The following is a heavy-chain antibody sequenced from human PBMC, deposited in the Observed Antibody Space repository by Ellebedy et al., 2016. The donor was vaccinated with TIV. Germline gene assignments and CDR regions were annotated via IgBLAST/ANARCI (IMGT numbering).Heavy chain of an antibody. CDR1: GGSISSYY. CDR2: IYYSGST. CDR3: ARVKARSGSSTKGAFDI. D-gene: IGHD3-10*01. J-gene: IGHJ3*02. V-gene: IGHV4-59*01. Sequence: SETLSLTXTVSGGSISSYYWSWIRQPPGKGLEWIGYIYYSGSTNYNPSLKSRVTISVDTSKNQFSLKLSSVTAADTAVYYCARVKARSGSSTKGAFDIWGQGTMVTVSS.